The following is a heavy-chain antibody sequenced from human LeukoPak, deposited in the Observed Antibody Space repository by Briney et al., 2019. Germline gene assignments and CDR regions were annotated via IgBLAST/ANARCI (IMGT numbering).Heavy chain of an antibody. CDR3: AIASGYSSSWHPARGAFDI. J-gene: IGHJ3*02. CDR2: MNPNSGNT. D-gene: IGHD6-13*01. V-gene: IGHV1-8*01. Sequence: ASVKVSCKASGYTFTSYDINWVRQATGQGLEWMGWMNPNSGNTGYAQKFQGRVTMTRNTSISTAYMELSSLRSEDTAVYYCAIASGYSSSWHPARGAFDIWGQGTMVTVSS. CDR1: GYTFTSYD.